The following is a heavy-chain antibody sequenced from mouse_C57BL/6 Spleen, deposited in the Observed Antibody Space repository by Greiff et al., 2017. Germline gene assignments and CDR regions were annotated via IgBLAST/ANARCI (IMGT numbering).Heavy chain of an antibody. D-gene: IGHD2-4*01. CDR1: GFSLTSYG. J-gene: IGHJ4*01. CDR3: AKYDYHCAMDY. Sequence: VHLVESGPGLVQPSQSLSITCTVSGFSLTSYGVHWVRQPPGKGLEWLGVIWSGGSTDYNAAFISRLSISKDNSKSQVFFKMNSLQADDTAIYYCAKYDYHCAMDYWGQGTSVTVSS. V-gene: IGHV2-4*01. CDR2: IWSGGST.